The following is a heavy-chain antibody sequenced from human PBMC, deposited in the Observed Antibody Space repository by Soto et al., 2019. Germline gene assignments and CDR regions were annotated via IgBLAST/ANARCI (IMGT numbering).Heavy chain of an antibody. J-gene: IGHJ4*02. Sequence: QVQLQESGPGLVKPSETLSLSCAVSGGSISSHYWNWIRQPPGKGLEWIGYISYSGSTHYSPSLKSRVTRSLGTSKNQFSLKLNSVTAADTAVYYCARGLPRASGGSCFFDYWGQGTLVTVSS. V-gene: IGHV4-59*11. CDR3: ARGLPRASGGSCFFDY. D-gene: IGHD2-15*01. CDR2: ISYSGST. CDR1: GGSISSHY.